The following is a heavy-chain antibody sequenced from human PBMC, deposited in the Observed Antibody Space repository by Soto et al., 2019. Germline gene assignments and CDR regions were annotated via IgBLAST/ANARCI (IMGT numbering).Heavy chain of an antibody. CDR3: ARDIRGYSRAFDY. J-gene: IGHJ4*02. CDR2: IYSSGST. CDR1: GGSISSDNYY. D-gene: IGHD5-18*01. V-gene: IGHV4-61*01. Sequence: SETLSLTCTVSGGSISSDNYYWTWIRQPPGKGLEWIGYIYSSGSTNYNPSLKSRVTISLDTSRNQFSLKLTSVTAADTAVYYCARDIRGYSRAFDYWGQGTLVTVSS.